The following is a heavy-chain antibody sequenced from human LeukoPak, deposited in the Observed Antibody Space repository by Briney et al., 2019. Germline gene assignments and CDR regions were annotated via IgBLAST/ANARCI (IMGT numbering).Heavy chain of an antibody. CDR1: GGSISSTSYY. CDR3: ARRSAYDFSFDP. Sequence: SETLSLTCTVSGGSISSTSYYWGWIRQPPGKGLEWIGSIYYSGSTYYNPSLKSRVTISVDTSKNQFSLKLSSVTAADTAVYYCARRSAYDFSFDPWGQGTLVTVSS. D-gene: IGHD3-3*01. V-gene: IGHV4-39*01. J-gene: IGHJ5*02. CDR2: IYYSGST.